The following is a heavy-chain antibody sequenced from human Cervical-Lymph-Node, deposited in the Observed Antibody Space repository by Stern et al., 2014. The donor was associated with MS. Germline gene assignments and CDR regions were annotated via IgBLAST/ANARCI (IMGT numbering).Heavy chain of an antibody. D-gene: IGHD4-23*01. Sequence: QDQLVQSGAEMKTPGSSVKVSCKASGGTFTSYAINWVRPAPGQGLEWMGGIILMFGTINYAQNFQGRVTITADESTGTAYMELTGLTSEDTAVFYCARDGRGNFFYFDLWGRGTLVTVSS. V-gene: IGHV1-69*12. CDR1: GGTFTSYA. CDR2: IILMFGTI. CDR3: ARDGRGNFFYFDL. J-gene: IGHJ2*01.